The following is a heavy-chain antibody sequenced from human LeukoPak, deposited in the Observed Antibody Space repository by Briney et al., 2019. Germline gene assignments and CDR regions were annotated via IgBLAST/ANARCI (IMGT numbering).Heavy chain of an antibody. V-gene: IGHV1-69*04. CDR1: GGTFSSYT. J-gene: IGHJ6*02. Sequence: ASVKVSCKASGGTFSSYTISWVRQAPGQGLEWMGRIIPILGIANYAQKFQGRVTITAHKSTSTAYMELSSLRSEDTAVYYCARDLGSYYGMDVWGQGTTVTVSS. D-gene: IGHD6-25*01. CDR3: ARDLGSYYGMDV. CDR2: IIPILGIA.